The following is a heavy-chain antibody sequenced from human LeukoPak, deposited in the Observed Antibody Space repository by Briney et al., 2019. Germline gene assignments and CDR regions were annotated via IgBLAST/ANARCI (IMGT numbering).Heavy chain of an antibody. J-gene: IGHJ4*02. Sequence: SETLSLTCSVSGGSISSDYWNWIRQPVGKGLEWIGRISLGGRTNYNPSLKSRVTVSLDKSKNQFSLKVTSVTAADTAVYYCARLNGSGSYAYFDYWGQGSLVTVSS. V-gene: IGHV4-4*07. CDR2: ISLGGRT. CDR3: ARLNGSGSYAYFDY. D-gene: IGHD3-10*01. CDR1: GGSISSDY.